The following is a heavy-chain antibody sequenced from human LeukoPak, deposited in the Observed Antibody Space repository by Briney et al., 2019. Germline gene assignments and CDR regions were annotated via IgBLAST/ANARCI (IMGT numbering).Heavy chain of an antibody. D-gene: IGHD1-26*01. CDR3: ARVGTWELQRVFDF. J-gene: IGHJ4*02. CDR2: INREGNEK. V-gene: IGHV3-7*01. CDR1: GFAFSDYW. Sequence: PGGSLRLSCATFGFAFSDYWMTWVRQVPGKGLEWVANINREGNEKYYVDSVKGRFTISRDNAKSSVDLQMDSLRVEDTAVYYCARVGTWELQRVFDFWGQGTLVTVSS.